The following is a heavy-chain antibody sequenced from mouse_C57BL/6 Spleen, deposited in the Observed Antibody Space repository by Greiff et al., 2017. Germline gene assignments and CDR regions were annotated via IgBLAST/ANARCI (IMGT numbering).Heavy chain of an antibody. J-gene: IGHJ2*01. D-gene: IGHD1-1*01. CDR1: GFTFSSYA. CDR2: ISDGGSYT. Sequence: EVQLQQSGGGLVKPGGSLKLSCAASGFTFSSYAMSWVRQTPEKRLEWVATISDGGSYTYYPDNVKGRFTISRDNAKNNLYLQMSHLKSEDTAMYYCAREGLYYGSSYVYFDYWGQGTTLTVSS. V-gene: IGHV5-4*01. CDR3: AREGLYYGSSYVYFDY.